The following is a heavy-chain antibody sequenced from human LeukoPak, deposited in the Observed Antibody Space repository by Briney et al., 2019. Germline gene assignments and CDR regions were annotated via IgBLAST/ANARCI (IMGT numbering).Heavy chain of an antibody. CDR3: ARRGYTYGYDY. V-gene: IGHV3-64*02. CDR1: GFTFSSYP. Sequence: PGGSLRPSCAASGFTFSSYPMHWVRQAPGKGLEYVSSITSIGSSTYYADSVKGRFTISRDNSKNTLYLQMGSLRTEDMAVYYCARRGYTYGYDYWGQGTLVTVSS. D-gene: IGHD5-18*01. J-gene: IGHJ4*02. CDR2: ITSIGSST.